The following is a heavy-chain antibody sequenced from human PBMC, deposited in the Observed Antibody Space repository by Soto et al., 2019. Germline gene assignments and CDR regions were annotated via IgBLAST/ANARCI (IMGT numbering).Heavy chain of an antibody. D-gene: IGHD2-2*01. J-gene: IGHJ4*02. Sequence: GGSLRLSCAASGFTFSSYGMHWVRQAPGKGLEWVAVIWYDGSNKYFADSVKGRFTISRDNSKNTLYLQMNSLRAEDTAVYYCARDHRGIYCSSTSCYYFDYRGQGTLVTVS. CDR3: ARDHRGIYCSSTSCYYFDY. CDR1: GFTFSSYG. CDR2: IWYDGSNK. V-gene: IGHV3-33*01.